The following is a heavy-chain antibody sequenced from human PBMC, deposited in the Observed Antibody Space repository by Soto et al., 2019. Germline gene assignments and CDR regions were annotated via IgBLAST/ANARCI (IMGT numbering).Heavy chain of an antibody. J-gene: IGHJ4*02. V-gene: IGHV1-18*04. CDR3: ARDPLYYDFWSGFDY. CDR2: ISAYNGNT. Sequence: ASVKVSFKASGYTFTSYGISWVRQAPGQGLEWMGWISAYNGNTNYAQKLQGRVTMTTDTSTSTAYMELRSLRSDDTAVYYCARDPLYYDFWSGFDYWGQGTLVTVSS. D-gene: IGHD3-3*01. CDR1: GYTFTSYG.